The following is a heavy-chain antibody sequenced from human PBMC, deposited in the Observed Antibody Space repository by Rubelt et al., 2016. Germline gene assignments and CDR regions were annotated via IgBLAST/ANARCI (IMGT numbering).Heavy chain of an antibody. CDR1: GGFISSSTYY. V-gene: IGHV4-39*07. Sequence: QLQLQESGPGLVKPSETLSLTCTVSGGFISSSTYYWGWIRQPPGKGLEWIGSIYYSGTTYYSPSLESRVTISLDTSQNQFSLKLSSVTAADTAMYYCAGDRDGYPWYFDLWGRGTLVTVSS. J-gene: IGHJ2*01. CDR2: IYYSGTT. D-gene: IGHD5-24*01. CDR3: AGDRDGYPWYFDL.